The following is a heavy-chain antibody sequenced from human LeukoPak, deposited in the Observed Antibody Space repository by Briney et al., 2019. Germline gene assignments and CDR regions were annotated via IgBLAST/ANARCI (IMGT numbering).Heavy chain of an antibody. V-gene: IGHV3-11*04. J-gene: IGHJ4*02. CDR1: GFTFSDYY. CDR3: ARDPNWNYADY. Sequence: PGGSLRLSCAASGFTFSDYYMSWIRQAPGKGLEWVSYISSSGTTIYYADSVKGRFTISRDNAKNSLYLQMNSLRVEDSALYYCARDPNWNYADYWGQGTRVTVSS. CDR2: ISSSGTTI. D-gene: IGHD1-7*01.